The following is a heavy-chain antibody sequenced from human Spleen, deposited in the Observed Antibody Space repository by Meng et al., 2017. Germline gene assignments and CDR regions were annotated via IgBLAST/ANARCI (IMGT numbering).Heavy chain of an antibody. Sequence: QVQLQESGPGLVKPSGTLSLTCAVSGVSISSSNWWSWFRQSPGKGLEWIGEIYHSGSSNYNPSLKSRVTMSVDKSKNHFSMDLNSVTAADTAVYYCARSVIMIPPPGYFDYWGQGTLVTVSS. CDR3: ARSVIMIPPPGYFDY. V-gene: IGHV4-4*02. D-gene: IGHD3-16*01. J-gene: IGHJ4*02. CDR2: IYHSGSS. CDR1: GVSISSSNW.